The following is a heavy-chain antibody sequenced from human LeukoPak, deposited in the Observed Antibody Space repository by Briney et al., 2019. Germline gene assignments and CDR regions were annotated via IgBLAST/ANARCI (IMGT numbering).Heavy chain of an antibody. J-gene: IGHJ5*02. Sequence: ASVNVSCKASGGTFSSYAISWVRQATGQGLEWMGWLNPNSGNTGFAQKFQGRVTMTRNTSISTAYMELSSLRSEDTAVYYCARNKLEMAAISSWGQGTLVTVSS. CDR1: GGTFSSYA. CDR2: LNPNSGNT. D-gene: IGHD5-24*01. CDR3: ARNKLEMAAISS. V-gene: IGHV1-8*02.